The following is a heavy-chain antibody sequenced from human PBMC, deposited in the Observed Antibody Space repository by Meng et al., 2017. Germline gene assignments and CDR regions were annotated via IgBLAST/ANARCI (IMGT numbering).Heavy chain of an antibody. CDR1: GGTFSSYS. V-gene: IGHV3-21*01. CDR3: ARDLPGIAAAGVIDY. D-gene: IGHD6-13*01. Sequence: SCKASGGTFSSYSMNWVRQAPGKGLEWVSSISSSSSYIYYADSVRGRFTISRDNAKNSLYLQMNSLRAEDTAVYYCARDLPGIAAAGVIDYWGQGTLVTVSS. J-gene: IGHJ4*02. CDR2: ISSSSSYI.